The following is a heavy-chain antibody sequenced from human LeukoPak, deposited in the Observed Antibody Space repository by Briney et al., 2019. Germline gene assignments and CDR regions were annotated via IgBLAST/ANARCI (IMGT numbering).Heavy chain of an antibody. CDR2: INDSGGT. J-gene: IGHJ6*03. Sequence: SETLSLTCAVSDGSFSGYYWTWIRQLPGRGLEWIGEINDSGGTNYNPSLKRRVNVLVDTSKNQFSLKLTSVTAADTAVYYCARRVTVIYYMDLWGKGTTVTVSS. V-gene: IGHV4-34*01. CDR3: ARRVTVIYYMDL. CDR1: DGSFSGYY. D-gene: IGHD3-22*01.